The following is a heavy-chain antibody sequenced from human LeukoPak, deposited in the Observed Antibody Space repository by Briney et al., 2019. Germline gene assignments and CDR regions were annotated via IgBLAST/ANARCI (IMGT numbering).Heavy chain of an antibody. V-gene: IGHV4-34*01. Sequence: SETLSLTCAVYGGSFSGYYWSWIRQPPGKGLEWIGEINHSGSTNYNPSLKSRVNISVDTSKNQFSLKLSSVTAADTAVYYCARRRYSYGVGNWFDPWGQGTLVTVSS. D-gene: IGHD5-18*01. CDR3: ARRRYSYGVGNWFDP. J-gene: IGHJ5*02. CDR2: INHSGST. CDR1: GGSFSGYY.